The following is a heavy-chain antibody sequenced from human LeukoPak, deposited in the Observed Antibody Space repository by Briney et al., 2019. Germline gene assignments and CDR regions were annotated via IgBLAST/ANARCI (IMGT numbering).Heavy chain of an antibody. CDR2: INPNSGGR. D-gene: IGHD3-22*01. Sequence: ASVKVSCKSSGYTFTGYYMHWVRQAPAQGLEWMGFINPNSGGRNYAKKFQGRVTMTRDTSISTAYMELSRLRSDDTAVYYCARSRITMIVVVGRYFDYWGQGTLVTVSS. J-gene: IGHJ4*02. CDR1: GYTFTGYY. V-gene: IGHV1-2*02. CDR3: ARSRITMIVVVGRYFDY.